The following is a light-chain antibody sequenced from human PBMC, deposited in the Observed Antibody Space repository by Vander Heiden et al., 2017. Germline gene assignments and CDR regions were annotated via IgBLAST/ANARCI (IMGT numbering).Light chain of an antibody. CDR2: DDG. J-gene: IGLJ2*01. CDR1: NIENKA. CDR3: QVWDSNGDRVI. Sequence: SYVLTQPPSVYVAPGKTASITCGGSNIENKAVHWYQQQPGQAPMLVVYDDGARASGTPERFSGSNSGNTATLTISSVEAGDEADYYCQVWDSNGDRVIFGGGTKLTVL. V-gene: IGLV3-21*03.